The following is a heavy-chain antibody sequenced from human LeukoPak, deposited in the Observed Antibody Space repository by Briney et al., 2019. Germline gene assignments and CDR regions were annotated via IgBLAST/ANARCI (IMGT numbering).Heavy chain of an antibody. CDR2: IYHSGST. Sequence: PSETLSLTCTVSGYSISSGYYWGWIRQPPGKGLEWIGSIYHSGSTYYNPSLKSRVTISVDTSKNQFSLKLSSVTAADTAVYYCAREGSSGLDYWGQGTLVTVSS. J-gene: IGHJ4*02. CDR3: AREGSSGLDY. V-gene: IGHV4-38-2*02. D-gene: IGHD6-19*01. CDR1: GYSISSGYY.